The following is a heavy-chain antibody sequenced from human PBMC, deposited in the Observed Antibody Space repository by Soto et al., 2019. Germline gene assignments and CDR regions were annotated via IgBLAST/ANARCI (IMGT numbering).Heavy chain of an antibody. D-gene: IGHD2-15*01. CDR3: ARAYCSGGSCWAWSNWFDP. Sequence: QVQLQQSGPGLVKPSQTLSLTCAISGDSVSSNSAAWNWIRQSPSRGLEWLGRTYYRSKWYNDYAVSVKSRITINPDTSKNQFTLQLNFVTPEDTAVYYWARAYCSGGSCWAWSNWFDPWGQGTLVTVSS. CDR2: TYYRSKWYN. CDR1: GDSVSSNSAA. V-gene: IGHV6-1*01. J-gene: IGHJ5*02.